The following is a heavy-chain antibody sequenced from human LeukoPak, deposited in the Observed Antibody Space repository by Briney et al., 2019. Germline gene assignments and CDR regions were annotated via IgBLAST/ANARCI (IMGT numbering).Heavy chain of an antibody. CDR2: IYYSGST. CDR3: ARDPAYGSGSEDAFDI. Sequence: SETLSLTCTVSGGSISSYYWSWIRQPPGKGLEWIGYIYYSGSTNYNPSLKSRVTTSVDTSKNQFSLKLSSVTAADTAVYYCARDPAYGSGSEDAFDIWGQGTMVTVSS. J-gene: IGHJ3*02. D-gene: IGHD3-10*01. CDR1: GGSISSYY. V-gene: IGHV4-59*01.